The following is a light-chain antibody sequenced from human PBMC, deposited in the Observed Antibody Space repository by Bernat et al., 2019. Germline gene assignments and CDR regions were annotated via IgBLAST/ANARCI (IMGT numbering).Light chain of an antibody. CDR3: QSRSECPIT. CDR2: DIS. J-gene: IGKJ5*01. V-gene: IGKV3-11*01. Sequence: EIVLTQSPATLSLSPGERATLSCRASQSISNRWLAWYQQKPGQAPRLLIYDISNRATGIPPRFSGSGSGTDFVLTISSLEPEDFAVYYCQSRSECPITFGQGTRLEIK. CDR1: QSISNRW.